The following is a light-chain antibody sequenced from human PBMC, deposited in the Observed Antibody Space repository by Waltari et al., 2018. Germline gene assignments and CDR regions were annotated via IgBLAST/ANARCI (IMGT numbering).Light chain of an antibody. J-gene: IGKJ1*01. Sequence: QLTQSPATLSSSAGDRVTITCPASQNIDRWLAWYQQKPGKPPKLLIYKVSNLPAGIPSRFSGSGSATDFTLTINNLQPDDSATFYCQHYYTFPPTFGQGTKVEI. V-gene: IGKV1-5*03. CDR3: QHYYTFPPT. CDR1: QNIDRW. CDR2: KVS.